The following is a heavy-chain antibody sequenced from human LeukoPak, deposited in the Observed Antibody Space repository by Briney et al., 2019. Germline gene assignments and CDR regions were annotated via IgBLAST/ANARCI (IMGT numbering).Heavy chain of an antibody. CDR3: ARTVDTASDD. CDR2: INHSGST. Sequence: SETLSPTCAVYGGSFSGYYWSWIRQPPGKGLEWIGEINHSGSTNYNPSLKSRVTISVDTSKNQFSLKLSSVTAADTAVHYCARTVDTASDDWGQGTLVTVSS. J-gene: IGHJ4*02. CDR1: GGSFSGYY. D-gene: IGHD5-18*01. V-gene: IGHV4-34*01.